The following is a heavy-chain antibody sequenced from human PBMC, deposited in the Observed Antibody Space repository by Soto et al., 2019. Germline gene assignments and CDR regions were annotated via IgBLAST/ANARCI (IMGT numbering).Heavy chain of an antibody. V-gene: IGHV3-23*01. Sequence: EVQLLQSGGGLVQPGGSLRLSCAASGFTFSSYAMSWVRQAPGKGLEWVSTISGTGGSTYYPDSVKGRFTISRDNSKNTLYLQMNSCRAEDAAVYYCAKEMTSGYYLFDYGGQGTLVTVSS. CDR2: ISGTGGST. CDR1: GFTFSSYA. CDR3: AKEMTSGYYLFDY. J-gene: IGHJ4*02. D-gene: IGHD3-22*01.